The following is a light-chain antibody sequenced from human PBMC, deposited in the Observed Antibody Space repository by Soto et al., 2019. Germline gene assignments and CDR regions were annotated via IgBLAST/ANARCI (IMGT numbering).Light chain of an antibody. Sequence: EIVLTQSPATLSLSPGERATLSCRASQGVSSYLAWYQQKPGQAPRLLIYDASNRATGIPARFSGSGSGTEFTLTISSLEPEDFAVYYCQQRSNWPPFTFGPGTKVDI. CDR3: QQRSNWPPFT. V-gene: IGKV3-11*01. J-gene: IGKJ3*01. CDR2: DAS. CDR1: QGVSSY.